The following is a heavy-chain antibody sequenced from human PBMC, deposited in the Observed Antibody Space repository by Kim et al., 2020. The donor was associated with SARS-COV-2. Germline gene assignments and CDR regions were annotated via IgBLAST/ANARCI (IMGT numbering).Heavy chain of an antibody. D-gene: IGHD2-2*01. J-gene: IGHJ6*02. V-gene: IGHV1-2*06. Sequence: ASVKVSCKASGYTFTGYYMHWVRQAPGQGLEWMGRINPNSGGTNYAQKFQGRVTMTRDTSISTAYMELSRLRSDDTAVYYCARNLINIVVVPAAISKDGMDVWGQGTTVTVSS. CDR1: GYTFTGYY. CDR2: INPNSGGT. CDR3: ARNLINIVVVPAAISKDGMDV.